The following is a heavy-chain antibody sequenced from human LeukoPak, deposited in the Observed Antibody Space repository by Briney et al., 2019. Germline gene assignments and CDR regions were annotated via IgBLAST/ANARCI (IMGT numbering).Heavy chain of an antibody. CDR2: IYTSGST. V-gene: IGHV4-4*07. CDR1: GGSISSYY. Sequence: PSETLSLTCTVSGGSISSYYWSWIRQPAGKGLEWIGRIYTSGSTNYNPSPKSRVTMSVDTSRNQFSLKLSSVTAADTAVYYCARIPNSGWYGSYFDYWGQGTLVTVSS. D-gene: IGHD6-19*01. CDR3: ARIPNSGWYGSYFDY. J-gene: IGHJ4*02.